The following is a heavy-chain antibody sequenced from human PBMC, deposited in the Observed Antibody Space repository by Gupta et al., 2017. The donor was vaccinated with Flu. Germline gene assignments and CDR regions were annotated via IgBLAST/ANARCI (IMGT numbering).Heavy chain of an antibody. J-gene: IGHJ4*02. CDR1: GFSLSAYG. Sequence: VQLVESGGGVVQPWRSLRLSCAASGFSLSAYGMHWVRQAQGKGLEWVAVISYEGSNKDYVDSVKGRFTSARDIYKNTLYLKRNTLRPEDTAVYYCVKPGGDYGGGDCTGGLDVWGQGVLVTVSS. V-gene: IGHV3-30*18. CDR3: VKPGGDYGGGDCTGGLDV. CDR2: ISYEGSNK. D-gene: IGHD2-21*02.